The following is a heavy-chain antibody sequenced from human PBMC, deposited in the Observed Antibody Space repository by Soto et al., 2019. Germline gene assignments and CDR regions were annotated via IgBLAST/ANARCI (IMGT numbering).Heavy chain of an antibody. CDR3: ARVMVRQFGSGTSRPYGFDV. CDR2: FDPEDGET. CDR1: GYTLTELS. Sequence: ASVKVSCKVSGYTLTELSMHWVRQAPGKGLEWMGGFDPEDGETIYAQKFQGRVTMTEDTSTDTAYMELSSLRSEDTAVYYCARVMVRQFGSGTSRPYGFDVWRQGTTVTVS. D-gene: IGHD3-10*01. V-gene: IGHV1-24*01. J-gene: IGHJ6*02.